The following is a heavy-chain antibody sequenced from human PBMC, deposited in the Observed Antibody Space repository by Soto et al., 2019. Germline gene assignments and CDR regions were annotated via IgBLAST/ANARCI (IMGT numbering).Heavy chain of an antibody. J-gene: IGHJ6*02. Sequence: SETLSLTCTVSGGSISSSSYYWGWIRRPPGKGLEWIGSIYYSGSTYYNPSLKSRVTISVDTSKNQFSLKLSSVTAADTAVYYCARHGLYSSSWYGEYYYGMDVWGQGTTVTVSS. CDR1: GGSISSSSYY. V-gene: IGHV4-39*01. CDR3: ARHGLYSSSWYGEYYYGMDV. D-gene: IGHD6-13*01. CDR2: IYYSGST.